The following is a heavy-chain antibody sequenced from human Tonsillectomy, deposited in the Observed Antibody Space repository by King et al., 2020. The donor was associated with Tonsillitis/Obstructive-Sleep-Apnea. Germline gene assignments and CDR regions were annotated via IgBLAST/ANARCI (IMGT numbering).Heavy chain of an antibody. CDR3: AHQYTIFGVCYYFDY. J-gene: IGHJ4*02. CDR1: GFSLSTTGVG. D-gene: IGHD3-3*01. V-gene: IGHV2-5*02. CDR2: IYWDDDK. Sequence: TLKESGPTLVKPTQTLTLTCTFSGFSLSTTGVGVNWIRQPPGKALDWLALIYWDDDKRYNPALQSRLTITKDTSKNQVVLTMTNVDPVDTATYYCAHQYTIFGVCYYFDYWGQGTPVTVSS.